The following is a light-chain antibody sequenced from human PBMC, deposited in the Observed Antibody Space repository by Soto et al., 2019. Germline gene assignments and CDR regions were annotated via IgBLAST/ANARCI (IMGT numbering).Light chain of an antibody. Sequence: DIQMTQSPSSLSASVGDRVTITFRASQSITNYLNWYQKKPGKAPKLLIYAASSLQRGVPSRFSGSGSGTDFTLTIGSLQPEDFAIYYCQQSYSPPPITLGQGTRLEI. CDR3: QQSYSPPPIT. CDR1: QSITNY. V-gene: IGKV1-39*01. J-gene: IGKJ5*01. CDR2: AAS.